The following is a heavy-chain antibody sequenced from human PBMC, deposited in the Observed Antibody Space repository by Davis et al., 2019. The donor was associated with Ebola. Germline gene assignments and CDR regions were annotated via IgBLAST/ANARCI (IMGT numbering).Heavy chain of an antibody. CDR3: AREYQLLNDAFDI. J-gene: IGHJ3*02. V-gene: IGHV7-4-1*02. Sequence: ASVKVSCKASGYTFTSYGISWVRQAPGQGLEWMGWINTNTGNPTYAHGFTGRFVFSLDTSVSTAYLQISSLKAEGTAVYYCAREYQLLNDAFDIWGQGTMVTVSS. CDR1: GYTFTSYG. D-gene: IGHD2-2*01. CDR2: INTNTGNP.